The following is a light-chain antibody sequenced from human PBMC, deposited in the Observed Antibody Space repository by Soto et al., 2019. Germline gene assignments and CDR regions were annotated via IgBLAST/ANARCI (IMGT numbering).Light chain of an antibody. CDR3: QQRSNWPIT. Sequence: EIAFTQSPGTLSLSPGERATLSARASQSVSSSFLAWYQQKVGQAPRLLIYGASSRATGIPDRFSGSGSGTDFTLTISSLEPEDFALYYCQQRSNWPITFGQGTRLE. CDR2: GAS. V-gene: IGKV3D-20*02. CDR1: QSVSSSF. J-gene: IGKJ5*01.